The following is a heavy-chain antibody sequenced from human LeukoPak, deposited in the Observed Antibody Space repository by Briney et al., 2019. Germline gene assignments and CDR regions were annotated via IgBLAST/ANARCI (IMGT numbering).Heavy chain of an antibody. CDR2: INHSGST. CDR3: ARGGSDYDILTGCDY. J-gene: IGHJ4*02. D-gene: IGHD3-9*01. Sequence: SETLSLTCTVSGGSISSYYWSWIRQPPGKGLEWIGEINHSGSTNYNPSLKSRVTISVDTSKNQFSLKLSSVTAADTAVYYCARGGSDYDILTGCDYWGQGTLVTVSS. V-gene: IGHV4-34*01. CDR1: GGSISSYY.